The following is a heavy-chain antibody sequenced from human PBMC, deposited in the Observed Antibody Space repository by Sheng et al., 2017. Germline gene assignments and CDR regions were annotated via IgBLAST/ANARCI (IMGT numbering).Heavy chain of an antibody. CDR1: GYIFTTYY. CDR2: INPSGGST. D-gene: IGHD6-13*01. J-gene: IGHJ4*02. CDR3: ARERTIEAAGFDY. V-gene: IGHV1-46*01. Sequence: QVQLVQSGAEVKKPGASVKVSCKTSGYIFTTYYIHWVRQAPGQGLEWMGIINPSGGSTSYALKFQGRVTMTRDTSTSTVYMELSSLRSEDTAMYYCARERTIEAAGFDYWGQGTLVTVSS.